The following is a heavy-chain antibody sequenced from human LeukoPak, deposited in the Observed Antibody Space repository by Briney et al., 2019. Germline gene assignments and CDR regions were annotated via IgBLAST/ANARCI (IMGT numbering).Heavy chain of an antibody. CDR2: ISGSGGST. V-gene: IGHV3-23*01. D-gene: IGHD3-22*01. CDR3: AGTYYYDSSGYSYEY. CDR1: GFTFSSYA. J-gene: IGHJ4*02. Sequence: GGSLRLSCAASGFTFSSYAMSWVRQAPGKGLEWASAISGSGGSTYYADSVKGRFTISRDNSKNTLYLQMNSLRAEDTAVYYCAGTYYYDSSGYSYEYWGQGTLVAVSS.